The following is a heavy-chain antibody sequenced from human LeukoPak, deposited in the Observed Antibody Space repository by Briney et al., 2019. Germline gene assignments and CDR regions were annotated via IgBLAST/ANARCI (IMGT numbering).Heavy chain of an antibody. Sequence: GGSLRLSCAASGFTLNDHYMDWVRQAPGKGLEWVGRSRNKANSYTTEYAASVKGRFTISRDDSKNSLYLQMNSLKTEDTAVYYCARSSVRSVFDYWGQGTLVTVSS. CDR3: ARSSVRSVFDY. J-gene: IGHJ4*02. CDR1: GFTLNDHY. CDR2: SRNKANSYTT. D-gene: IGHD3-22*01. V-gene: IGHV3-72*01.